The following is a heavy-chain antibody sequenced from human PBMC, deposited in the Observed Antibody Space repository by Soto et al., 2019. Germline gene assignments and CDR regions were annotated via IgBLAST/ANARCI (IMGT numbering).Heavy chain of an antibody. Sequence: SETLPLTCTVSGCSISSNYWSWIRQPPGKGLEWIGYLSSSRSTSYNPSLKSRVSISRDTSKNQFFLKLTSVPAADTAVYYCARGEGVCGERENWFAPWGQGAVVLVCS. D-gene: IGHD2-8*01. CDR3: ARGEGVCGERENWFAP. J-gene: IGHJ5*02. CDR2: LSSSRST. CDR1: GCSISSNY. V-gene: IGHV4-59*01.